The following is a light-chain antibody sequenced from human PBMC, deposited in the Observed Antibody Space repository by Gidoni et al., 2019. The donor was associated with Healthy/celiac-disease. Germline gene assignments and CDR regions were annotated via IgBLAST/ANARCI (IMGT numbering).Light chain of an antibody. CDR1: QSISSY. CDR2: AAS. CDR3: QQSYSTPPT. Sequence: DIQMTQSPSSLSASVGDRVTITCGASQSISSYLNWYQQKPGKAPKLLIYAASSLQSGVPSRFSCSGSGTDFTLTISSLQPEDFATYYCQQSYSTPPTFGQGTKLEIK. V-gene: IGKV1-39*01. J-gene: IGKJ2*01.